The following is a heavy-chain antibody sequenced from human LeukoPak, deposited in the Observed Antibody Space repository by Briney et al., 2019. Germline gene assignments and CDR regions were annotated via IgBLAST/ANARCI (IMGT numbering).Heavy chain of an antibody. CDR1: GFTFSSYW. CDR2: ISSSSSTI. Sequence: GGSLRLSCAASGFTFSSYWMHWVRQAPGKGLVWVSYISSSSSTIYYADSVKGRFTISRDNAKNSLYLQMNSLRAEDTALYYCARGGTLGIFGVVLRMDVWGKGTTVTVSS. D-gene: IGHD3-3*01. CDR3: ARGGTLGIFGVVLRMDV. V-gene: IGHV3-48*04. J-gene: IGHJ6*04.